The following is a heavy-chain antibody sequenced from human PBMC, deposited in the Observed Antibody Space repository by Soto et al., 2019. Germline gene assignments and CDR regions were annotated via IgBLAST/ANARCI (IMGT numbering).Heavy chain of an antibody. D-gene: IGHD6-6*01. V-gene: IGHV3-23*01. CDR3: ATVHSTSRSFDY. CDR2: TGLNGRTT. Sequence: GKALRLSCAASGFTFSISAMSWGRQAPGKGLEWVSTTGLNGRTTYYADSVKGRFTVSRDNSKNTLDLQMNSLRAEDTAVYYCATVHSTSRSFDYWGQGTLVTVSS. J-gene: IGHJ4*02. CDR1: GFTFSISA.